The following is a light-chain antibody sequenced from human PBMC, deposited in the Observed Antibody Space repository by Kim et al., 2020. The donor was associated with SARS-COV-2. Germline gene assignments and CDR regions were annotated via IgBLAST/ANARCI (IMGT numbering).Light chain of an antibody. CDR3: QAWDSSTSVV. J-gene: IGLJ2*01. V-gene: IGLV3-1*01. Sequence: VSTGQTSSITCSGDKLGDKYACWYQQKPGQSPLLVIYQDSKRPSGIPERFSGSNSGNTATLTISGTQAMDEADYYCQAWDSSTSVVFGGGTQLTVL. CDR1: KLGDKY. CDR2: QDS.